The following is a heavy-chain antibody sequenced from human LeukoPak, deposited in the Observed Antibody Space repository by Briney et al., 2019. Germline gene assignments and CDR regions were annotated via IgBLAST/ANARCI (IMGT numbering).Heavy chain of an antibody. CDR3: ARDYYDSSAFNWFDP. V-gene: IGHV4-34*01. D-gene: IGHD3-22*01. J-gene: IGHJ5*02. CDR2: INDSGST. Sequence: SETLSLTCAVYGGSFSGYYWSWVRQPPGKGLEWIGEINDSGSTNYSPSLKSRVTISVDTSKNQFSLKLSSVTAADTAVYYCARDYYDSSAFNWFDPWGQGTLVTVSS. CDR1: GGSFSGYY.